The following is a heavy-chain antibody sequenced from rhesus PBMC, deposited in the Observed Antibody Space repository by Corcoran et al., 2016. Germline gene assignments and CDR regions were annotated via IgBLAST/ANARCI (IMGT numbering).Heavy chain of an antibody. Sequence: QLQLQESGPGLVQPSEPLSVTCAVSGVSIRSSYWSGIRQAPGKGLEWIGYIYGSGSSTNYNPSLKSRVTLSVDTSKNQFSLKLSSVTAADTAVYYCVRSSGYYIGGYWGQGVLVTVSS. CDR1: GVSIRSSY. D-gene: IGHD3-28*01. V-gene: IGHV4-169*01. CDR3: VRSSGYYIGGY. CDR2: IYGSGSST. J-gene: IGHJ4*01.